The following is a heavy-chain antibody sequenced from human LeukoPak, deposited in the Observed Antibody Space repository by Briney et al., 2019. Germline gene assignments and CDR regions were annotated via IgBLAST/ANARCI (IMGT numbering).Heavy chain of an antibody. V-gene: IGHV1-2*02. J-gene: IGHJ4*02. CDR3: ASGYSSGWSGDY. Sequence: ASVKVSCKASGYTFTDHYLHWVRQAPGQGLEWMGWINPNSGGTNYLQKFQVRVTMTRDTSISTAYMELTRLRSDDTAVYYCASGYSSGWSGDYWGQGTLVTVSS. D-gene: IGHD6-19*01. CDR2: INPNSGGT. CDR1: GYTFTDHY.